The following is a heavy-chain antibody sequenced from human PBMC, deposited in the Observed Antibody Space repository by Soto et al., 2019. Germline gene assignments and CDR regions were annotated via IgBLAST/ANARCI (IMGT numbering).Heavy chain of an antibody. D-gene: IGHD3-22*01. J-gene: IGHJ5*02. CDR2: IYYSGST. V-gene: IGHV4-59*01. CDR1: GGSISSYY. Sequence: SETLSLTCTVSGGSISSYYWSWIRQPPGKGLEWIGYIYYSGSTNYNPSLKSRVTISVDTSKNQFSLKLSSVTAADTAVYYCARTVVVVRTSNNWFDPWGQGTLVTVSS. CDR3: ARTVVVVRTSNNWFDP.